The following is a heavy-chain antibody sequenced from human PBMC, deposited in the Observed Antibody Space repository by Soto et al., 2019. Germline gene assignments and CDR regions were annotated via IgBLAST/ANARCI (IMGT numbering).Heavy chain of an antibody. CDR1: GFSLTSTAVG. Sequence: QITLKESGPTLVKPTQTLTLTCSFSGFSLTSTAVGVNWIRQPPGKALEWLALIYWGSDNHFSPSLKSRLSVTKDTSKNHVVLTMPNMDPVDTATYYCAHGSGWLSDYWGQGILVTVSS. CDR2: IYWGSDN. V-gene: IGHV2-5*02. J-gene: IGHJ4*02. CDR3: AHGSGWLSDY. D-gene: IGHD6-19*01.